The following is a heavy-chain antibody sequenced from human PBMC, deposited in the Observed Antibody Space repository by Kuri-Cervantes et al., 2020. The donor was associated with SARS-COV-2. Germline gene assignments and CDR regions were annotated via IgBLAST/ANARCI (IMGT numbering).Heavy chain of an antibody. CDR2: ISGGGDST. CDR1: GFTFSTYA. J-gene: IGHJ6*03. Sequence: GESLKISCAASGFTFSTYAMSWVRQAPGKGLEWVSTISGGGDSTYYADSVKGRFTISRDNSKNTLYLQMNSLRAEDTAVYYCAKETTGYYYYMDVWGKGTTVTVSS. CDR3: AKETTGYYYYMDV. D-gene: IGHD4-17*01. V-gene: IGHV3-23*01.